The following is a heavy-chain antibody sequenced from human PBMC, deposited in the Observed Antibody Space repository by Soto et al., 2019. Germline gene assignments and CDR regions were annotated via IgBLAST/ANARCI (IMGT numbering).Heavy chain of an antibody. CDR1: GFTFSGSA. CDR3: TRLGADSNRYSSGWYRDLDSY. CDR2: IRSKANSYAT. J-gene: IGHJ4*02. D-gene: IGHD6-19*01. V-gene: IGHV3-73*01. Sequence: GGSLRLSCAASGFTFSGSAMHWVRQASGKGLEWVGRIRSKANSYATAYAASVKGRFTISRDDSKNTAYLQMNSLKTEDTAVYYCTRLGADSNRYSSGWYRDLDSYWGQGTLVTVSS.